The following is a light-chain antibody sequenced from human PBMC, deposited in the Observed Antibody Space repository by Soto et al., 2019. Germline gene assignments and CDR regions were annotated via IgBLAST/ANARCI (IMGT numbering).Light chain of an antibody. J-gene: IGLJ2*01. CDR3: SSYTNSGTLVV. V-gene: IGLV2-14*01. Sequence: QSALTQPASVSGSPGQSITISCTGTSSDVGGYNYVSWYQQHPGKAPKLMISDVSNRPPGVSDRFSGSKSGNTASLTISGLQAEDEADYYCSSYTNSGTLVVFGGGTKVTVL. CDR2: DVS. CDR1: SSDVGGYNY.